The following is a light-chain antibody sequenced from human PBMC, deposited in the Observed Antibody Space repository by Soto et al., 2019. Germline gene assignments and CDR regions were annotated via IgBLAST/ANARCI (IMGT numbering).Light chain of an antibody. CDR1: QTTDNW. J-gene: IGKJ4*01. CDR3: QQYNSRXGVT. V-gene: IGKV1-5*01. CDR2: DAS. Sequence: DIQMTQSPSTRSASVWDRVTITCRAGQTTDNWVARYPHKPGKATKLLIYDASRLESGVPSMFRGTGSATELTITIRSLQPDDFATYHRQQYNSRXGVTSGGGTKV.